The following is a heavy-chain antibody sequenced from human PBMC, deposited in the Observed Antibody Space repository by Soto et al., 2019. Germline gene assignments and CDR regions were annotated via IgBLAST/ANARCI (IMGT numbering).Heavy chain of an antibody. CDR2: ISGSGGST. Sequence: EVQLLESGGGLVQPGGSLRLSCAASGFTFISYAMSWVRQAPGKGLEWVSAISGSGGSTYYADSVKGRFTISRDNSKNTLYLQMNSLRAEDTAVYYCAKRAPLSGSYYEYYFDYWGQGTLVTVSS. J-gene: IGHJ4*02. CDR3: AKRAPLSGSYYEYYFDY. CDR1: GFTFISYA. V-gene: IGHV3-23*01. D-gene: IGHD3-10*01.